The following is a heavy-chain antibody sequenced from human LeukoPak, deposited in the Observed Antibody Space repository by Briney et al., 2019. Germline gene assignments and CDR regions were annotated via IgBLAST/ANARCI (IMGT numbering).Heavy chain of an antibody. D-gene: IGHD1-26*01. Sequence: GGSLRLSCAASGFTFSSYSKNWVRQAPGKGLQWLSSISSSTSYIYYADSVKGRFTISRDNAKNSLYLQMNSLRAEDTAVYYCARGAGIFSGSYDAFLYYWGQGTLVTVSS. V-gene: IGHV3-21*01. CDR2: ISSSTSYI. CDR3: ARGAGIFSGSYDAFLYY. J-gene: IGHJ4*02. CDR1: GFTFSSYS.